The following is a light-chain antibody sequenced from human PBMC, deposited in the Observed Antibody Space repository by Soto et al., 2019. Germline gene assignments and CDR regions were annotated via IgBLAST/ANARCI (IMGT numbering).Light chain of an antibody. CDR1: QSVSSN. V-gene: IGKV3-15*01. Sequence: EIVMTQSPGTLSVSPGERATLSCRASQSVSSNLAWYQQKPGQAPRLLIYGASTRATGIPARFSGSGSETEFTLTISSLQSEDSAVYYCQQYNNWPRTFGQGTKVEIK. CDR3: QQYNNWPRT. J-gene: IGKJ1*01. CDR2: GAS.